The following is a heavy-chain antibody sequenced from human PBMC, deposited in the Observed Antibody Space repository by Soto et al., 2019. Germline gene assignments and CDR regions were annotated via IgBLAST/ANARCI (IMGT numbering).Heavy chain of an antibody. J-gene: IGHJ4*02. CDR2: IIPIFGTA. CDR1: GGTFSSYA. Sequence: QVQLVQSGAEVKKPGSSVKVSCKASGGTFSSYAISWVRQAPGQGLEWMRGIIPIFGTANYAQKFQGRVTITADESTSTAYMELSSLRSEDTAVYHCARGGDCSSTSCYTSPFDYWGQGTLVTVSS. V-gene: IGHV1-69*01. CDR3: ARGGDCSSTSCYTSPFDY. D-gene: IGHD2-2*02.